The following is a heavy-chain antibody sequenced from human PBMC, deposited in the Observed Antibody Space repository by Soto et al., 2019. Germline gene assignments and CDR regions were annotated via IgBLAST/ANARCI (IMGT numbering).Heavy chain of an antibody. Sequence: QITLKESGPTLVKPTQTLTLTCTFSGFSLSTSEVGVGWIRQPPGKALEWLALIYWDDDKRYSPSLKSRLTIPKDTSKNQVVLTMANMDPVDTATYYCAHRHRDRRGGTCYSWFDPWGQGTLVTVSS. D-gene: IGHD2-15*01. J-gene: IGHJ5*02. V-gene: IGHV2-5*02. CDR2: IYWDDDK. CDR1: GFSLSTSEVG. CDR3: AHRHRDRRGGTCYSWFDP.